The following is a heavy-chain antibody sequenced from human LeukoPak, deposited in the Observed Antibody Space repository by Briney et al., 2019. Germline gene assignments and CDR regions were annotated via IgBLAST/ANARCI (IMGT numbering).Heavy chain of an antibody. CDR3: ARGGGSPNVVVPAAAPDPYYYYYMDV. CDR1: GFTFSSYA. CDR2: ISGSGGST. V-gene: IGHV3-23*01. D-gene: IGHD2-2*01. J-gene: IGHJ6*03. Sequence: PGGSLRLSCAASGFTFSSYAMSWVRQAPGKGLEWVSAISGSGGSTYYADSVKGRFTISRDNSKNTLYLQMNSLRSEDTAVYYCARGGGSPNVVVPAAAPDPYYYYYMDVWGKGTTVTVSS.